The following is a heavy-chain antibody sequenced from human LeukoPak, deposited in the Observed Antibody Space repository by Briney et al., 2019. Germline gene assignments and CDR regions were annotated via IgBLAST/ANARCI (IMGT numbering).Heavy chain of an antibody. J-gene: IGHJ4*02. V-gene: IGHV5-51*01. CDR2: IYPGDSDT. CDR1: GYSFTSYW. Sequence: GGSLKISCKGSGYSFTSYWIGWVRQMPGKGLEWMGIIYPGDSDTRYSPSFQGQVTISADKSISTAYLQWSSLKASDTAMYYCARGTYSYGYAFDYWGQGTLVTVSS. CDR3: ARGTYSYGYAFDY. D-gene: IGHD5-18*01.